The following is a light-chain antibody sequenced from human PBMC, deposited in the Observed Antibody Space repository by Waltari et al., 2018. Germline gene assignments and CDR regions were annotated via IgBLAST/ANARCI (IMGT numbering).Light chain of an antibody. CDR2: GAS. V-gene: IGKV3-20*01. Sequence: ILLTQSPGTLSLSPGDRATLSCWANQTVRSNYLAWYQQNPGQAPRLLFYGASTRATCIPDRFSGSGSGTDFTLTSDRLEPEDFAVYYCQQSGTSHSFGQGTKLEI. CDR1: QTVRSNY. J-gene: IGKJ2*03. CDR3: QQSGTSHS.